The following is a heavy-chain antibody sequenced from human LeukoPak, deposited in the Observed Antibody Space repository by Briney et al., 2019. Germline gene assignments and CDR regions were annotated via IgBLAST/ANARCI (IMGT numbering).Heavy chain of an antibody. CDR2: ISSSSSTI. D-gene: IGHD1-26*01. CDR1: GFTFSSYS. J-gene: IGHJ6*02. CDR3: ARDIRPGPGATGGMDV. Sequence: GGSLRLSCAASGFTFSSYSMNWVRQAPGKGLEWVSYISSSSSTIYYADSVKGRFTISRDNAKNSLYLQMNSLRDEDTAVYYCARDIRPGPGATGGMDVWGQGTTVTVSS. V-gene: IGHV3-48*02.